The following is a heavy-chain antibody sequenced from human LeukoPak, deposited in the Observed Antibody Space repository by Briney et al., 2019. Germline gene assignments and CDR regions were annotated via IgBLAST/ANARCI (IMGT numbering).Heavy chain of an antibody. CDR2: INPDTGGT. CDR3: SSYPGVGFSY. J-gene: IGHJ4*02. V-gene: IGHV1-2*02. D-gene: IGHD1-26*01. Sequence: ASVKVSCKASGYSFTGYSVRWVRQAPGQGLERMGWINPDTGGTNYAQKFQGRVAMTRDTSIRTAYMELRSLRSDDTAVYYCSSYPGVGFSYWGQGTLVTVSS. CDR1: GYSFTGYS.